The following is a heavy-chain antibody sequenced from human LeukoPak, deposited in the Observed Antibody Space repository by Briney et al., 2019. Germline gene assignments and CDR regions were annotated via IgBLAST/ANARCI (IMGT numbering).Heavy chain of an antibody. D-gene: IGHD5-12*01. Sequence: GGSLRFSCAASGFTFSSYAMHWVRQAPGKGLEWVAVISYDGSNKYYADSVKGRFTISRDNSKNTLYLQMNSLRAEDTAVYYCAKDMDIVAPFDYWGQGTLVTVSS. V-gene: IGHV3-30*04. CDR3: AKDMDIVAPFDY. CDR1: GFTFSSYA. J-gene: IGHJ4*02. CDR2: ISYDGSNK.